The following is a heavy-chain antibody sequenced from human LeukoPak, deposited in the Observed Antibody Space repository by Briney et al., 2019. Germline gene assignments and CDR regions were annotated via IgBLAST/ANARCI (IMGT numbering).Heavy chain of an antibody. CDR3: ARLGPPYYYYYGMDV. CDR1: GCSFTSYW. CDR2: IYPGDSDT. Sequence: GESLKISCKGSGCSFTSYWIGWVRQMPGKGLEWMGIIYPGDSDTRYSPSFQGQVTISADKSISTAYLQWSSLKASDTAMYYCARLGPPYYYYYGMDVWGQGTTVTVSS. J-gene: IGHJ6*02. V-gene: IGHV5-51*01.